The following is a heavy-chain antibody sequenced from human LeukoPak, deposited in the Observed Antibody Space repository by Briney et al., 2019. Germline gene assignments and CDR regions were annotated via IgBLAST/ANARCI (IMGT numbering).Heavy chain of an antibody. D-gene: IGHD3-3*01. CDR2: INHSGST. V-gene: IGHV4-34*01. CDR3: ARVVIFGVVRDAFDI. Sequence: RSSETLSLTCAVYGGSFSGYYWSWIRQPPGKGLEWIGEINHSGSTNYNPSLKSRVTISVDTSKNQFSLKLSSVTAADTAVYYCARVVIFGVVRDAFDIWGQGTMVTVSS. CDR1: GGSFSGYY. J-gene: IGHJ3*02.